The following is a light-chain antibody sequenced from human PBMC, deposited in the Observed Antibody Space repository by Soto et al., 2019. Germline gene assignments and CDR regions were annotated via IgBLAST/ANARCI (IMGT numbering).Light chain of an antibody. CDR1: QGFRSA. J-gene: IGKJ4*01. CDR3: QHYNNLPLT. CDR2: GLS. V-gene: IGKV3-15*01. Sequence: PQSPATSPVLQGEGATVASRPTQGFRSALAWYQHKPGLAPRLLIYGLSIRATGIPVRFSGSGSGTEFTLSISSLQSEDSAIYYCQHYNNLPLTFGGGTKVDIK.